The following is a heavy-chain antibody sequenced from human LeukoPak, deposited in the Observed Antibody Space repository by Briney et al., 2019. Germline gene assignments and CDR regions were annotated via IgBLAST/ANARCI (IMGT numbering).Heavy chain of an antibody. CDR1: GFTFSSYA. J-gene: IGHJ5*02. V-gene: IGHV3-23*01. D-gene: IGHD2-2*01. CDR3: AKDLQEGVVLPAATFDP. Sequence: GGSLRLSCAPSGFTFSSYAMSWVRQAPGKGLEWVSAISGSGGSTYYADSVKGRFTISRDNSKNTLYLQMNSLRAEDTAVYYCAKDLQEGVVLPAATFDPWGQGTLVTVSS. CDR2: ISGSGGST.